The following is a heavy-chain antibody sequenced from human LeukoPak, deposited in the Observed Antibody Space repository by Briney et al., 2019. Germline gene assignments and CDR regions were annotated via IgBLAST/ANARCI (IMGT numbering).Heavy chain of an antibody. CDR1: GFTFSNAW. V-gene: IGHV3-15*01. Sequence: GGSLRLSCAASGFTFSNAWMSWVRQAPGRGLEWVGRIKRKGDDGTIDYAAPVKGRLSVSRDDSKNMLYLQINSLKSEDTAVYYCTAGTGPSDFDYWGERSLVTVSS. J-gene: IGHJ4*02. CDR3: TAGTGPSDFDY. D-gene: IGHD3/OR15-3a*01. CDR2: IKRKGDDGTI.